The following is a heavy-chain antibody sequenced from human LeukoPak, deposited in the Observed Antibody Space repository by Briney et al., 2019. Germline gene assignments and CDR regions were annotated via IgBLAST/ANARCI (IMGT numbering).Heavy chain of an antibody. CDR2: IYYSGST. J-gene: IGHJ4*02. Sequence: SETLSLTCTVSGGSISSSSYYWGWIRQPPGKGLEWIGSIYYSGSTYYNPSLKSRVTISVDTSKNQFSLKLSSVTAADTAVYYCARGSSSWTDYFDYWGQGTLVTVSS. V-gene: IGHV4-39*01. CDR1: GGSISSSSYY. D-gene: IGHD6-13*01. CDR3: ARGSSSWTDYFDY.